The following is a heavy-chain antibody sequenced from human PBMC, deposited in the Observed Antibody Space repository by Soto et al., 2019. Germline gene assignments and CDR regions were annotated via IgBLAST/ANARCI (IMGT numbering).Heavy chain of an antibody. CDR3: ARDGYNRGGFDY. D-gene: IGHD6-25*01. V-gene: IGHV3-30-3*01. CDR2: ISFDGANT. CDR1: GFTFSSYN. J-gene: IGHJ4*02. Sequence: QVQLVESGGGVVPPGGSLRVSCVVSGFTFSSYNMHWVRQAPGEGLEWVAVISFDGANTFYADSVKGRFTISRDISRDTLFLQMSRVGVEDTAGYYCARDGYNRGGFDYWGQGTLVSVSS.